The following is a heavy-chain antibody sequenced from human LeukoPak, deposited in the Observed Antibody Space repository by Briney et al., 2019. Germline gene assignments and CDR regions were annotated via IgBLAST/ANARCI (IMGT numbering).Heavy chain of an antibody. Sequence: GGSLRLTCAASGFTFSSYWMSWVRQAPGKGLEWVANIKQGGSDKYYADSVKGRFTISKDNTKNSLYLQMNRLRAEDTAVYYCARDEEAAGTEFVDYWGKGTLVTVSS. J-gene: IGHJ4*02. V-gene: IGHV3-7*01. CDR1: GFTFSSYW. CDR3: ARDEEAAGTEFVDY. CDR2: IKQGGSDK. D-gene: IGHD6-13*01.